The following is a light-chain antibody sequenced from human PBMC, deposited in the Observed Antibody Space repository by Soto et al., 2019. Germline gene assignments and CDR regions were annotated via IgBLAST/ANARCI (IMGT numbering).Light chain of an antibody. CDR2: GAS. J-gene: IGKJ1*01. CDR1: QSVSSN. Sequence: EIAMTQSPATLSVSPGERATLSCRASQSVSSNLAWYRQKPGQAPRLLIYGASTRATDVPARFSGSGSGTEFTLTISRLQSEDFAVYYCQQYYNWPPWTFGQGTKVEIK. CDR3: QQYYNWPPWT. V-gene: IGKV3-15*01.